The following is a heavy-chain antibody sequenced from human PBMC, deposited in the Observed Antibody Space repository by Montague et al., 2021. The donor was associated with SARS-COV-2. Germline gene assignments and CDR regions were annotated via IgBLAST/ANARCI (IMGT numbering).Heavy chain of an antibody. D-gene: IGHD2-15*01. CDR1: GGSINNYF. J-gene: IGHJ4*02. CDR2: MHSTGCT. V-gene: IGHV4-59*01. CDR3: ARAVVGAKTATIES. Sequence: SETLSLTCSVSGGSINNYFWGWIRQSPGKGLEWVGYMHSTGCTAYNPSLKSRVIISVDTSKTQISLKLSSVSAADTALYYCARAVVGAKTATIESWGQGTLVTVSS.